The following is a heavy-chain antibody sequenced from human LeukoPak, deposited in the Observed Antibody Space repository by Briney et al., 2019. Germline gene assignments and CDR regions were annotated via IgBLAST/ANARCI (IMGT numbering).Heavy chain of an antibody. Sequence: GGSLGLSCAASGFTFDDYAMHWVRQAPGKGLEWVSGISWNSGSIGYADSVKGRFTISRDNAKNSLYLQMNSLRAEDMALYYCAKDGSDSGSYQEYYFDYWGQGTLVTVSS. CDR1: GFTFDDYA. D-gene: IGHD1-26*01. V-gene: IGHV3-9*03. CDR3: AKDGSDSGSYQEYYFDY. J-gene: IGHJ4*02. CDR2: ISWNSGSI.